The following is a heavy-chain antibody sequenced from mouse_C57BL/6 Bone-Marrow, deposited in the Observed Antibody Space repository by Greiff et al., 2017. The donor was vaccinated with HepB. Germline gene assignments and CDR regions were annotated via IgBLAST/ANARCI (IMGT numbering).Heavy chain of an antibody. Sequence: VQLQQSGPVLVKPGASVKMSCKASGYTFTDYYMNWVKQSHGKSLEWIGVINPYNGGTSYNQKYKGKATLTFDKSSSTAYMELNSLTSEDSAVYYCARGYAMDYWGQGTSVTVSS. CDR2: INPYNGGT. V-gene: IGHV1-19*01. CDR1: GYTFTDYY. CDR3: ARGYAMDY. J-gene: IGHJ4*01.